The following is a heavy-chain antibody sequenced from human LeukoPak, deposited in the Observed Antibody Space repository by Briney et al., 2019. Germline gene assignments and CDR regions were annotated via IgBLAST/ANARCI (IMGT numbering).Heavy chain of an antibody. V-gene: IGHV1-46*01. D-gene: IGHD3-22*01. CDR1: GGAFSSYA. Sequence: ASVKVSCKASGGAFSSYAISWVRQAPGQGLEWMGIINPSGGSTSYAQKFQGRVTMTRDTSTSTVYMELSSLRSEDTAVYYCARQGDIVSDYYDSSGYYYAHAKNAFDIWGQGTMVTVSS. CDR2: INPSGGST. J-gene: IGHJ3*02. CDR3: ARQGDIVSDYYDSSGYYYAHAKNAFDI.